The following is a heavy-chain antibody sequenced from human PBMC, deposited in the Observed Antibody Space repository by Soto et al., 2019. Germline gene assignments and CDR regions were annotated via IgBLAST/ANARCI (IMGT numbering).Heavy chain of an antibody. CDR1: GFTFSSYG. CDR2: ISDDGSNK. J-gene: IGHJ4*02. Sequence: QVQLVESGGGVVQPGRSLRLSCAASGFTFSSYGMHWVRQAPGKGLEWVAVISDDGSNKYYADSVKGRFTISRDNSKNTLYLQMNSLRAEDTAMYYCAKGNYFDYWGQGTLVTVSS. V-gene: IGHV3-30*18. CDR3: AKGNYFDY.